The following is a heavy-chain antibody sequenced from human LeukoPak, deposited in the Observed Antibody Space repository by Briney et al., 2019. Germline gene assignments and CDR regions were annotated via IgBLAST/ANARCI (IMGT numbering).Heavy chain of an antibody. V-gene: IGHV3-23*01. D-gene: IGHD1-26*01. J-gene: IGHJ4*02. CDR2: ISGSGGNT. CDR3: ANYGGTYWYYFDY. CDR1: GFTFSSYA. Sequence: PGGSLRLSCTTSGFTFSSYAMSWVRQAPAEGLEWVSTISGSGGNTYYADSVKGRFTISRDNSKNTLYLQMNSLRADDTAAYYCANYGGTYWYYFDYWGQGTLVIVSS.